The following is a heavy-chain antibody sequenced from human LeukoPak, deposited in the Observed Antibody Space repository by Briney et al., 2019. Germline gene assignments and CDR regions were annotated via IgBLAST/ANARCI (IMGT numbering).Heavy chain of an antibody. CDR1: GGSISGSSYY. D-gene: IGHD6-13*01. V-gene: IGHV4-39*01. CDR2: IYYSGST. J-gene: IGHJ6*02. Sequence: TSETLSLTCTVSGGSISGSSYYWGWIRQPPGKGLEWIGSIYYSGSTYYNPSLKSRVTISVDTSKNQFSLKLNSVTAADTAVYYCARSLWYSSSWYIPYYYYGMDVWGQGTTVTVSS. CDR3: ARSLWYSSSWYIPYYYYGMDV.